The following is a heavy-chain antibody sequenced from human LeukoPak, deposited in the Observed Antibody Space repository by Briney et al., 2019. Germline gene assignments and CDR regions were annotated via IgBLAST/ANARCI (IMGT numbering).Heavy chain of an antibody. CDR2: ISWNSGSI. J-gene: IGHJ4*02. CDR3: AKEDGSGLSY. V-gene: IGHV3-9*03. Sequence: GGSLRLSCAASGFTFDDYAMHWVRQAPGKGLEWVSGISWNSGSIGYADSVKGRFTISRDNAKNSPYLQMNSLRAEDMALYYCAKEDGSGLSYWGQGTLVTVSS. D-gene: IGHD3-22*01. CDR1: GFTFDDYA.